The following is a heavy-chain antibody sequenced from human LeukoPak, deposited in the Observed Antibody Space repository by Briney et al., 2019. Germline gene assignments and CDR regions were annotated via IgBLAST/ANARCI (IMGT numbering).Heavy chain of an antibody. V-gene: IGHV4-39*07. CDR1: GGSITNTNDY. D-gene: IGHD1-26*01. CDR2: IFYNGSP. J-gene: IGHJ3*02. CDR3: ASYSGTYSAFEI. Sequence: SETLSLTCTASGGSITNTNDYWGWVRQSPGRGLEWLGNIFYNGSPYYNPSLKSRVAISVDTSKNHFSLTLNAVTAADTAVYYCASYSGTYSAFEIGGQGTQVTVSS.